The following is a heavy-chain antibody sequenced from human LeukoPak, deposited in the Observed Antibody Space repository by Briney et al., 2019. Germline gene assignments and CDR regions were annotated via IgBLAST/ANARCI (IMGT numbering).Heavy chain of an antibody. CDR2: IYHSGNN. CDR3: ARVGLDYGDAFDI. V-gene: IGHV4-38-2*02. J-gene: IGHJ3*02. D-gene: IGHD4-17*01. Sequence: PSETLSLTCTVSGFSISSTFYWVWIRQPPGKGLEWIGSIYHSGNNYYNPSLKNRVTISVDRSKNQFSLKLSSVTAADTAVYYCARVGLDYGDAFDIWGQGIMVTVSS. CDR1: GFSISSTFY.